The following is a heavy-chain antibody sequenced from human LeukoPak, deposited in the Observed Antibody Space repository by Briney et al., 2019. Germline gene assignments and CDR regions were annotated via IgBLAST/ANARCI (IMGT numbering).Heavy chain of an antibody. CDR1: GGSFSDYH. D-gene: IGHD3-22*01. V-gene: IGHV4-4*07. J-gene: IGHJ4*02. Sequence: SETLSLTCTVSGGSFSDYHWSWIRQPAGKRLEWIGRVYASGYSNYNPSLRSRVTMSLGTSKKQLSLRLSSVTAADTAVYYCARDGLYSNGYSYFDYWGQGTLVTVSP. CDR2: VYASGYS. CDR3: ARDGLYSNGYSYFDY.